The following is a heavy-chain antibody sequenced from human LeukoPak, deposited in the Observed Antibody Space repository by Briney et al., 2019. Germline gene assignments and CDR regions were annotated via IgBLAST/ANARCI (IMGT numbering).Heavy chain of an antibody. D-gene: IGHD3-10*01. CDR2: INHSGST. Sequence: SETLSLTCAVYGGSFSGYYWSWIRQPPGKGLEWIGEINHSGSTNYNPSLKSRVTISVDTSKNQFSLKPSSVTAADTAVYYCARGAEPYGSGSYYFDYWGQGTLVTVSS. CDR1: GGSFSGYY. V-gene: IGHV4-34*01. CDR3: ARGAEPYGSGSYYFDY. J-gene: IGHJ4*02.